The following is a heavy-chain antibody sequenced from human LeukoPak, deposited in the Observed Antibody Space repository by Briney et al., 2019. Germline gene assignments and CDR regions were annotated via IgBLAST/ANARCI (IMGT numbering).Heavy chain of an antibody. CDR1: GGSFSGYY. J-gene: IGHJ4*02. CDR2: INHSGST. D-gene: IGHD1-26*01. Sequence: KPSETLSLTCAVYGGSFSGYYWSWIRQPPGKGLEWIGEINHSGSTNYNPSLKSRVTISVDTSKNQFSLKLSSVTAADTAVYYCARARSKLWELLSGHPLSYFDYWGQGTLVTVSS. V-gene: IGHV4-34*01. CDR3: ARARSKLWELLSGHPLSYFDY.